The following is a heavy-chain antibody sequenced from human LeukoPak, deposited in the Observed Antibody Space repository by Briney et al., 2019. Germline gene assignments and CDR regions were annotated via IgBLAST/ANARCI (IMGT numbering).Heavy chain of an antibody. CDR1: GGSISSYY. CDR3: AIEYSSSWNFDY. V-gene: IGHV4-59*08. D-gene: IGHD6-6*01. J-gene: IGHJ4*02. Sequence: SETLSLTCTVSGGSISSYYWSWIRQPPGKGLEWIGYIYYSGSTNYNPSLKSRVTISVDTSKNQFSLKLSSVTAADTAVYYCAIEYSSSWNFDYWGQGTLVTVSS. CDR2: IYYSGST.